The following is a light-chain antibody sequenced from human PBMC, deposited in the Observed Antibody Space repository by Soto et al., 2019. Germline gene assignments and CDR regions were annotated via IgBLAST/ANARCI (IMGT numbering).Light chain of an antibody. Sequence: EIVLTQSPGTLSLSPGERASLSCRATQSVTSNHLAWYQQKPGQAPRLLIHGASSRATGIPDRFSGGGSGTDFTLTISRLEPEDFAVYYCQQYNNWPLTFGGGTKVDIK. CDR2: GAS. CDR1: QSVTSNH. CDR3: QQYNNWPLT. V-gene: IGKV3-20*01. J-gene: IGKJ4*01.